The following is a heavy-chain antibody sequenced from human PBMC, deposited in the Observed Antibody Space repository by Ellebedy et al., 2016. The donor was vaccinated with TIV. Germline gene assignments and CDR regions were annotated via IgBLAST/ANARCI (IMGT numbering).Heavy chain of an antibody. V-gene: IGHV4-61*01. CDR3: ARTTEGYGRRGEGSYSYYMDV. D-gene: IGHD2-15*01. CDR1: GYSVTSGFH. Sequence: SETLSLXXAVSGYSVTSGFHWGWIRQPPGKRLEWIGFIHYSGSTHYNPSLRSRVTISVDTSTNRFSLKLNAVSAADTAVYFCARTTEGYGRRGEGSYSYYMDVWGKGTTVTVS. CDR2: IHYSGST. J-gene: IGHJ6*03.